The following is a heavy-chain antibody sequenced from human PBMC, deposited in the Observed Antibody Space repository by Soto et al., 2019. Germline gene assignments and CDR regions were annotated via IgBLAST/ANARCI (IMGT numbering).Heavy chain of an antibody. V-gene: IGHV3-66*01. CDR1: GFTVSSNY. D-gene: IGHD3-22*01. CDR3: ARDSSGSFDY. J-gene: IGHJ4*02. Sequence: PXGSLRLSCAASGFTVSSNYMSWVRQAPGKGLEWVSVIYSGGSTYYADSVKGRFTISRDNSKNTLYLQMNSLRAEDTAVYYCARDSSGSFDYWGQGTLVTVSS. CDR2: IYSGGST.